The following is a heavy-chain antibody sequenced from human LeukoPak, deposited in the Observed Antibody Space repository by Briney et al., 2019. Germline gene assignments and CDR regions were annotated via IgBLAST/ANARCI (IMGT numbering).Heavy chain of an antibody. V-gene: IGHV3-74*01. J-gene: IGHJ4*02. CDR2: INSDGRST. CDR3: ARVSDWNFNY. CDR1: GFTFSNYW. Sequence: PRGSLRLSCAVSGFTFSNYWMHWVRQAPGKGLVWVARINSDGRSTNYGDSVQGRCTLSRDNAKNTLYLQMTSLRAEDTAVYYCARVSDWNFNYWGQGTLVTVSS. D-gene: IGHD3/OR15-3a*01.